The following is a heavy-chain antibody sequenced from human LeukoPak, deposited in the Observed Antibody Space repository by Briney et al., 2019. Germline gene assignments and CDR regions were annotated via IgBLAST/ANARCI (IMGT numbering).Heavy chain of an antibody. Sequence: PGGSLRLSCAASGFTFSSYAMHWVRQAPGKGLEWVAVISYDGSNKYYADSVKGRFTISRDNSKNTLYLQMNSLRAEDTAVYYCDGTYQLPWSYFDYWGQGTLVTVSS. D-gene: IGHD2-2*01. CDR1: GFTFSSYA. CDR3: DGTYQLPWSYFDY. J-gene: IGHJ4*02. V-gene: IGHV3-30*04. CDR2: ISYDGSNK.